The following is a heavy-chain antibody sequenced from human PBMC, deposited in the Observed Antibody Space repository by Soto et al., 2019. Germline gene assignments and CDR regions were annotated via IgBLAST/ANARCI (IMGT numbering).Heavy chain of an antibody. J-gene: IGHJ4*02. V-gene: IGHV3-30-3*01. CDR1: GFTFSSYA. CDR2: ISYDGSNK. D-gene: IGHD3-16*02. CDR3: ARVASKYRNTIGYYFDY. Sequence: GGSVRLSCAASGFTFSSYAMHWVRQAPGKGLEWVAVISYDGSNKYYADSVKGRFTISRDNSKNTLYLQMNSLRAEDTAVYYCARVASKYRNTIGYYFDYWGQGTLVTVSS.